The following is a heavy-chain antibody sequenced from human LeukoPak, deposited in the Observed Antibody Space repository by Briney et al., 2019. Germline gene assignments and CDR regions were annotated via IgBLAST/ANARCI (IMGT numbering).Heavy chain of an antibody. CDR2: ISYDGSNK. Sequence: SGGSLRLSCAASGFTFSSYGMHWVRQAPGKGLEWVAVISYDGSNKYYADSVKGRFTISRDNSKNTLYLQMNSLRAEDTAVYYCAKPRSTDDFLFDYWGQGTLVTVSS. V-gene: IGHV3-30*18. J-gene: IGHJ4*02. D-gene: IGHD3-3*01. CDR1: GFTFSSYG. CDR3: AKPRSTDDFLFDY.